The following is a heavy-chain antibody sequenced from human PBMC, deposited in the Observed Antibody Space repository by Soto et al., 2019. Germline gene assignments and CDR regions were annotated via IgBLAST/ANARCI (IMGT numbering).Heavy chain of an antibody. CDR3: ARAGCSSTTCYLYFDC. CDR1: GGSFSDDY. CDR2: TNHSGSA. Sequence: SETLSLTCAVYGGSFSDDYWSWIRQPPGKGLEWIGETNHSGSANYNPSLKSRVTISVDTSKNQFSLKLSSVTAADTAVYYCARAGCSSTTCYLYFDCWGQGSLVTVSS. J-gene: IGHJ4*02. V-gene: IGHV4-34*01. D-gene: IGHD2-2*01.